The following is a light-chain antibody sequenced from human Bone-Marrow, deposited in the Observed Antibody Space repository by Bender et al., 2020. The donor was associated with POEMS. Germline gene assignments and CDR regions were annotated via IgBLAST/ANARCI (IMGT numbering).Light chain of an antibody. Sequence: QSALTQPASVSGSPGQSITISCTGTSSDVGGYNYVSWFQQHPGKAPKLLIYDVSVRPSGVSNRFSGSKSGNTASLIISGLHAEDEADYYCCSKTTSGTPVVFGGGTKLTVL. CDR1: SSDVGGYNY. J-gene: IGLJ2*01. CDR2: DVS. CDR3: CSKTTSGTPVV. V-gene: IGLV2-14*01.